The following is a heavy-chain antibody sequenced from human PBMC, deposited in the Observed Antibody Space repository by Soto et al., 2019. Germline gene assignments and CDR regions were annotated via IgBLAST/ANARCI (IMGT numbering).Heavy chain of an antibody. V-gene: IGHV4-34*01. CDR1: GGSFSGYY. J-gene: IGHJ4*02. CDR2: INHSGST. D-gene: IGHD3-10*01. Sequence: SETLSLTCVVYGGSFSGYYWSCIRQPPGKGLEWIGEINHSGSTNYNPSLKSRVTISVDTSKNQFSLNLSSVTAADTAVYYCARSLHPYNTTGDYWGQGPLVTVSS. CDR3: ARSLHPYNTTGDY.